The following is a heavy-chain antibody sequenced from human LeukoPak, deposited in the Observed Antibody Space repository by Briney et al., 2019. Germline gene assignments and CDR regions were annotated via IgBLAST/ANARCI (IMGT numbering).Heavy chain of an antibody. CDR1: GFTVSSNA. CDR2: ISGSGGST. D-gene: IGHD6-19*01. CDR3: ARDAVDGGYP. V-gene: IGHV3-23*01. Sequence: PGGSLRLSCAASGFTVSSNAMSWVRQAPGRGLEWVSAISGSGGSTYSADAVKGRFTFSRDNTKTTLHLQMNRLTAETTAVYYCARDAVDGGYP. J-gene: IGHJ5*02.